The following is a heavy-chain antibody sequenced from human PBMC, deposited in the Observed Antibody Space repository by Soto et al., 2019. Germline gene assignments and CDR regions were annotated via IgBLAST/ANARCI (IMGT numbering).Heavy chain of an antibody. Sequence: QVQLQESGPGLVKPSDTLSLTCTVSGGSISSDYWSWIRQPPGKGLEWIGYIYHRGTTNYSPSLKRRVTTSADMSKNQFARKLSSVTAAATAVDYCARAIRRGGGFDYWGQGTLVTVSS. J-gene: IGHJ4*02. CDR2: IYHRGTT. D-gene: IGHD3-10*01. CDR1: GGSISSDY. CDR3: ARAIRRGGGFDY. V-gene: IGHV4-59*01.